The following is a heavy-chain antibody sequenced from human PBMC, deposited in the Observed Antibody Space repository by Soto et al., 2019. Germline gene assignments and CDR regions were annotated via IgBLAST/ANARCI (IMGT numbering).Heavy chain of an antibody. CDR3: AKWGGPIAVAASDAFDI. CDR2: ISYDGSNK. D-gene: IGHD6-19*01. Sequence: GGSLRLSCAASGFTFSSYGMHWVRQAPGKGLEWVAVISYDGSNKYYADSVKGRFTISRDNSKNTLYLQMNSLRAEDTAVYYCAKWGGPIAVAASDAFDIWGQGTMVTVSS. CDR1: GFTFSSYG. J-gene: IGHJ3*02. V-gene: IGHV3-30*18.